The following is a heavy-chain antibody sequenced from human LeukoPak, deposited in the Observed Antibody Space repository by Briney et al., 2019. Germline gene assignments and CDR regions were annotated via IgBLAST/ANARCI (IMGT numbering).Heavy chain of an antibody. CDR2: IYYSGST. J-gene: IGHJ6*02. D-gene: IGHD3-22*01. CDR3: ARESHYYDSSGYYEYYGMDV. V-gene: IGHV4-59*12. CDR1: GGSISSYY. Sequence: SETLSLTCTVSGGSISSYYRSWIRQPPGKGLEWIGYIYYSGSTNYNPSLKSRVTISVDKSKNQFSLKLSSVTAADTAVYYCARESHYYDSSGYYEYYGMDVWGQGTTVTVSS.